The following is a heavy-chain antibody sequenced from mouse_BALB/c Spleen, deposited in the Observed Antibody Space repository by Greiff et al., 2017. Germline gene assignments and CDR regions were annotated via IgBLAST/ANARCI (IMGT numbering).Heavy chain of an antibody. CDR3: ARAVRRNYAMDY. CDR2: ISNLAYSI. V-gene: IGHV5-15*02. D-gene: IGHD2-14*01. CDR1: GFTFSDYG. J-gene: IGHJ4*01. Sequence: EVKLMESGGGLVQPGGSRKLSCAASGFTFSDYGMAWVRQAPGKGPEWVAFISNLAYSIYYADTVTGRFTISRENAKNTLYLEMSSLRSEDTAMYYCARAVRRNYAMDYWGQGTSVTVSS.